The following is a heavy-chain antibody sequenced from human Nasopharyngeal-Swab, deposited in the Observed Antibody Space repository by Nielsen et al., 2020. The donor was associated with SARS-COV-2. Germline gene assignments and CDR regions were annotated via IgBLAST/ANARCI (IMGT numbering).Heavy chain of an antibody. CDR1: GGSISSGSYY. CDR2: IYTSGST. Sequence: SETLSLTCTVSGGSISSGSYYWSWIRQPAGKGLEWIGRIYTSGSTNYNPALKSRVTISVDTSKNQFSLKLSPGTAADTAVYYCARGLRGVTTYYYYYYMDVWGKGTTVTVSS. D-gene: IGHD4-17*01. V-gene: IGHV4-61*02. CDR3: ARGLRGVTTYYYYYYMDV. J-gene: IGHJ6*03.